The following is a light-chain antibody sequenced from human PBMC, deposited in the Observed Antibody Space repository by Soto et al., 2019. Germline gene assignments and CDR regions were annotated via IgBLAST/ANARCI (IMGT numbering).Light chain of an antibody. CDR3: ISYTTSVTDV. V-gene: IGLV2-14*01. J-gene: IGLJ1*01. CDR1: SSDVGGYNY. CDR2: GVS. Sequence: QSALTQPASVSGSPGQSITISCTGTSSDVGGYNYVSWYQQHPGKAPKLMISGVSNRPSGVSNRFSGSKSGNTASLTISGLQTEDEADYYCISYTTSVTDVLGTGTKLTVL.